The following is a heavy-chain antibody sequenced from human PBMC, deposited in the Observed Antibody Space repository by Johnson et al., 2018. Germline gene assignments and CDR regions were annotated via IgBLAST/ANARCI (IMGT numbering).Heavy chain of an antibody. CDR1: GFTFSSYG. V-gene: IGHV3-48*02. D-gene: IGHD3-10*01. J-gene: IGHJ6*02. CDR2: ISSSSSTI. Sequence: EVQLVESGGGVVQPGRSLRLSCAASGFTFSSYGMHWVRQAPGKGLEWVSYISSSSSTIYYADSVKGRFTISRDNAKNSLYLQMNSLRDEDTAVYYCARDVLLWFGELIYYYYGMDVWGQGTTVTVSS. CDR3: ARDVLLWFGELIYYYYGMDV.